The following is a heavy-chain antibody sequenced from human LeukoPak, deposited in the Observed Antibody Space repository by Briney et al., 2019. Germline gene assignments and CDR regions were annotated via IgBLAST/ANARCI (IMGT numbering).Heavy chain of an antibody. CDR3: AREGYGSSWYLDY. CDR1: GYTFSTYA. Sequence: ASVKVSCKASGYTFSTYAITWVRQAPGQGLEWMGWISGYNSNTKYAENLQGRVTMTRDTSTSTAYMELRSLTSDDTAVYYCAREGYGSSWYLDYWGQGTLVTVSS. V-gene: IGHV1-18*01. J-gene: IGHJ4*02. CDR2: ISGYNSNT. D-gene: IGHD6-13*01.